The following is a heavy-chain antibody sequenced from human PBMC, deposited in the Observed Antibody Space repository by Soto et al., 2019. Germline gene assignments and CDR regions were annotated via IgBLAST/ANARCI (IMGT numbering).Heavy chain of an antibody. CDR2: ISGSNNYI. Sequence: PGGSLRLSCGAAGFTFSAFGMHWVRQAPGKGLEWVSYISGSNNYIYYADSVKGRFTISRDNAKNSLFLQMNSLRTEDMAIYYCARELSSSSGSFAYWGPGTLVTVSS. CDR1: GFTFSAFG. J-gene: IGHJ4*02. V-gene: IGHV3-21*01. CDR3: ARELSSSSGSFAY. D-gene: IGHD6-6*01.